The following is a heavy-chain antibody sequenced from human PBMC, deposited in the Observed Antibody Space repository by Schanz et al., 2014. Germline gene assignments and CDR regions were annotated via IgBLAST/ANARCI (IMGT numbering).Heavy chain of an antibody. D-gene: IGHD3-22*01. CDR3: AKDGRLPYYGTGSDFDY. CDR2: MSYDGSNK. CDR1: GFTFSSYA. Sequence: QGQLVESGGGVAQPGRSLRLSCAASGFTFSSYAMHWVRQAPGKGLEWVAVMSYDGSNKYYADSVKGRFTISRDNLKNTVYLQMNSLRAGDTAVYYCAKDGRLPYYGTGSDFDYWGQGTLVAVSS. J-gene: IGHJ4*02. V-gene: IGHV3-30-3*02.